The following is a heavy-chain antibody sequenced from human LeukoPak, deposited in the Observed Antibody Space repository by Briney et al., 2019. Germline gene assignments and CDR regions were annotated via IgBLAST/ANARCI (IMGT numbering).Heavy chain of an antibody. J-gene: IGHJ4*02. D-gene: IGHD2-2*02. CDR1: GFTFSSYA. CDR2: ISGSGGST. Sequence: GGSLRLSCAASGFTFSSYAMSWVRQAPGKGLEWVSAISGSGGSTYYADSVKGRFTISRDNSKNTLYLQMNSLRAEDTAVYYCAKDSRKYCSSTSCYIDYWGQGTLVTVSS. CDR3: AKDSRKYCSSTSCYIDY. V-gene: IGHV3-23*01.